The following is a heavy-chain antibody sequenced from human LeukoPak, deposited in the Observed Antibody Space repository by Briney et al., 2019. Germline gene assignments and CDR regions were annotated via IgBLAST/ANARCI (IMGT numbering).Heavy chain of an antibody. CDR2: IYYSGST. J-gene: IGHJ6*03. CDR1: GGSISSSSYY. V-gene: IGHV4-39*01. CDR3: ARLHLDIVVVPAAKNYYYYMDV. D-gene: IGHD2-2*03. Sequence: TSETLSLTCTVSGGSISSSSYYWGWIRQPPGKGLEWIGSIYYSGSTYYNPSLKSRVTISVDTSKNQFSLKLSSVTAADTAVYYCARLHLDIVVVPAAKNYYYYMDVWGKGTTVTVSS.